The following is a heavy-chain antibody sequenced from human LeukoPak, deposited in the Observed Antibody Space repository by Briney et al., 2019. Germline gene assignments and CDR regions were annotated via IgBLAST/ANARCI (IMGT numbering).Heavy chain of an antibody. V-gene: IGHV4-61*02. D-gene: IGHD3-3*01. J-gene: IGHJ4*02. CDR2: IYNSGST. CDR1: GGSISSGSYY. Sequence: SETLSLTCTVSGGSISSGSYYWSWIRQPPGKGLEWIGRIYNSGSTNYNPSLKSRVTISVDTSKNQFSLKLSSVTAADTAVYYCARGYDLWSGYLDYWGQGTLVTVSS. CDR3: ARGYDLWSGYLDY.